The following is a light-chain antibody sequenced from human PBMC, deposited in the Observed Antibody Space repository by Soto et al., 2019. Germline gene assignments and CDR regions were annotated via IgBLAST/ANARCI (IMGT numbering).Light chain of an antibody. Sequence: QSALTQPASVSGSPGQSITISCSGTSSDVGDYKYVSWYQRHPGKVPKLMIYEVSHRPSGVPDRFSGSKSGNTAFLTISGLQAEDEADYYCSSYTSSSTLVFGTGTKLTVL. CDR2: EVS. CDR3: SSYTSSSTLV. J-gene: IGLJ1*01. V-gene: IGLV2-14*01. CDR1: SSDVGDYKY.